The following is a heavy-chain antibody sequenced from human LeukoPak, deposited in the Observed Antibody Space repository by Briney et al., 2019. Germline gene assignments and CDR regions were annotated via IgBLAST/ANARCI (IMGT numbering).Heavy chain of an antibody. CDR1: GFTFSSYS. J-gene: IGHJ5*02. V-gene: IGHV3-48*04. CDR2: ISSSGTNI. D-gene: IGHD3-9*01. CDR3: ARTAFDWSQVGGNWFDP. Sequence: GGSLRPSCAASGFTFSSYSLNWVRQAPGKGLEWISYISSSGTNIDYADSVKGRFTISRDNGKNSLYLQMNRLRAEDTAVYYCARTAFDWSQVGGNWFDPWGQGTLVTVSP.